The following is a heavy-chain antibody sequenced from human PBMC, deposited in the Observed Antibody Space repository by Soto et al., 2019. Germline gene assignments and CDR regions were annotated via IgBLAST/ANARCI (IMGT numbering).Heavy chain of an antibody. V-gene: IGHV4-59*01. CDR3: ARAKRDFWSGYYFDD. Sequence: PSETLSLTCTVSGGSISSYYWSWIRQPPGKGLEWIGYIYYSGSTNYNPSLKSRVTISVDTSKNQFSLKLSSVTAADTAVYYCARAKRDFWSGYYFDDWGQGNLVTVSS. CDR1: GGSISSYY. J-gene: IGHJ4*02. D-gene: IGHD3-3*01. CDR2: IYYSGST.